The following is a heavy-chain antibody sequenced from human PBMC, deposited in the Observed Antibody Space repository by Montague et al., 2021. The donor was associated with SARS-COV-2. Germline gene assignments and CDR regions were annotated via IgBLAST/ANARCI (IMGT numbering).Heavy chain of an antibody. CDR1: GGSISSGGYY. V-gene: IGHV4-31*03. CDR3: ARARITMIVVVNAFDI. D-gene: IGHD3-22*01. J-gene: IGHJ3*02. CDR2: IYYSGST. Sequence: TLSLTCTVSGGSISSGGYYWSWIRQHPGKGLEWIGYIYYSGSTYYNPSLKSRVTISVDTSKNQFSLRLSSVTAADTAVYYCARARITMIVVVNAFDIWGQGTMVTVSS.